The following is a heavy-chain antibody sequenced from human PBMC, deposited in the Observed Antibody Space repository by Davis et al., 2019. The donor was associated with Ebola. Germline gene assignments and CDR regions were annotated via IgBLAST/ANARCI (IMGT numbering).Heavy chain of an antibody. CDR2: INHSGST. CDR3: ARGRGSGSYYRFDY. V-gene: IGHV4-34*01. CDR1: GGSFSGYY. D-gene: IGHD1-26*01. Sequence: SETLSLTCAVYGGSFSGYYWSWIRQPPGKGLEWIGEINHSGSTNYNPSLKSRVTISVDTSKNQFSLKLRSVTAADTAVYYCARGRGSGSYYRFDYWGQGTLVTVSS. J-gene: IGHJ4*02.